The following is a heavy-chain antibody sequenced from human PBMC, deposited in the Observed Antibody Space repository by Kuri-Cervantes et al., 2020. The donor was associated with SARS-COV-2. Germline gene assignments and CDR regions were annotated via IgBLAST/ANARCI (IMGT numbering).Heavy chain of an antibody. CDR1: GGTFRSYA. J-gene: IGHJ4*02. V-gene: IGHV1-69*11. Sequence: SVKVSCKASGGTFRSYAISWVRQAPGQGLGWVGRIVPIIGPVHYAQRFQGRLTITADESTSTTYMELSSLRYEDTAVYYCARIASSLGTDFWGQGSLVTVSS. CDR2: IVPIIGPV. D-gene: IGHD1-1*01. CDR3: ARIASSLGTDF.